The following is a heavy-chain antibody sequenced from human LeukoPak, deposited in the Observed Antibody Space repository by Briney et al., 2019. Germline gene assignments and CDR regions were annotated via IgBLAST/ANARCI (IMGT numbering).Heavy chain of an antibody. CDR1: GFTVTRNY. Sequence: PGGSLRLSCTASGFTVTRNYMSWVRQAPGKGLEWVSAIYSGETTEYADSVKGRFTISRDNAKNSLYLQMNSLRAEDTAVYYCARENGDYGDAFDIWGQGTMVTVSS. D-gene: IGHD4-17*01. CDR2: IYSGETT. V-gene: IGHV3-53*01. J-gene: IGHJ3*02. CDR3: ARENGDYGDAFDI.